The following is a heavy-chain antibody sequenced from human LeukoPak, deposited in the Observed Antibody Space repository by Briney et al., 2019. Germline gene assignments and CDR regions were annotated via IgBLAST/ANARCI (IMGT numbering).Heavy chain of an antibody. D-gene: IGHD2/OR15-2a*01. CDR2: INPNSGGT. CDR3: AGGLQFSWAFDI. J-gene: IGHJ3*02. Sequence: ASVKVSCKASGYTFTGYYMHWVRQAPGQGLEWMGWINPNSGGTDYAQKFQGRVTMTRDTSISTAYMELSRLRSDDTAVYYCAGGLQFSWAFDIWGQGTMVTVSS. CDR1: GYTFTGYY. V-gene: IGHV1-2*02.